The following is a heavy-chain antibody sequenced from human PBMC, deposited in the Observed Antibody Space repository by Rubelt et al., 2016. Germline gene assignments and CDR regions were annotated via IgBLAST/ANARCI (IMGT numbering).Heavy chain of an antibody. CDR1: GFTFSSYA. CDR3: ARDLLGSSSWYSLYYYYGMDV. CDR2: ISYDGSNK. V-gene: IGHV3-30*04. D-gene: IGHD6-13*01. Sequence: AASGFTFSSYAMHWVRQAPGKGLEWVAVISYDGSNKYYADSVKGRFTISRDNSKNTLYLQMNSLRAEDTAVYYCARDLLGSSSWYSLYYYYGMDVWGQGTTVTVSS. J-gene: IGHJ6*02.